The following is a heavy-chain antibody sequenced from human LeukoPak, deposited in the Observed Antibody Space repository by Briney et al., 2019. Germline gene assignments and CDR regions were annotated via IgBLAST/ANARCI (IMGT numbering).Heavy chain of an antibody. CDR3: ARDRNKYVY. V-gene: IGHV3-21*01. CDR1: GFTFGSYS. Sequence: PGGSLRHSCPAAGFTFGSYSMNWVLQAPGKGLGWVSSISSSSSYIYYAHSVSGRFTITRDNAKNSLYVQMDSLRAEDTAVYDCARDRNKYVYWGKGTLVTVFS. J-gene: IGHJ4*02. CDR2: ISSSSSYI. D-gene: IGHD1-14*01.